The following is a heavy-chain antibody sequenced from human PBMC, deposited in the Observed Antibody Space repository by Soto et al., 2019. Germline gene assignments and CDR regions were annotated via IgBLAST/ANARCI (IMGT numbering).Heavy chain of an antibody. CDR3: AGEEIAAAARIIVGNYYGLDV. CDR1: AYRFSSYG. V-gene: IGHV1-18*04. Sequence: QDQLVQSGPEVKKPGASVKVSCKTSAYRFSSYGISWVRQAHGQGLEWMGWISGYNGNTNYAQKFQGRVTMTKDTPTSTAYMEVRSMRSDDTAVYYCAGEEIAAAARIIVGNYYGLDVWGQGTTVTVSS. CDR2: ISGYNGNT. D-gene: IGHD6-25*01. J-gene: IGHJ6*02.